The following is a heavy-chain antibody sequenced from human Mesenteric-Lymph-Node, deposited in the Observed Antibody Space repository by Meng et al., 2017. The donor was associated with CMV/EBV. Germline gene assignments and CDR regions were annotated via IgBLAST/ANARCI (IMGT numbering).Heavy chain of an antibody. CDR3: AREWGYYGLDV. Sequence: SETLSLTCTVSGGSVRGDSYHWTWMRQPPGKGLEWVGYVYYTGSTSYNPSLKSRVTISLDTSKNKFSLKLSSVTAADTAVYYCAREWGYYGLDVWGQGTTVTVSS. CDR1: GGSVRGDSYH. CDR2: VYYTGST. D-gene: IGHD3-16*01. J-gene: IGHJ6*02. V-gene: IGHV4-61*01.